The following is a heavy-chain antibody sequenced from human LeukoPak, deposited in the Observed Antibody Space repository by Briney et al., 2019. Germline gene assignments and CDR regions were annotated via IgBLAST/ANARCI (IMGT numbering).Heavy chain of an antibody. Sequence: TGGSLRLSCAASGFPFSSYAMSWVRQAPGKGREWVSAISGSGGSTYYADSVKGRFTISRDNSKNTLYLQLNSLRAEDTAVYYCAKDLVYSSGFFDYWGQGTLVTVSS. V-gene: IGHV3-23*01. CDR3: AKDLVYSSGFFDY. CDR1: GFPFSSYA. CDR2: ISGSGGST. J-gene: IGHJ4*02. D-gene: IGHD6-19*01.